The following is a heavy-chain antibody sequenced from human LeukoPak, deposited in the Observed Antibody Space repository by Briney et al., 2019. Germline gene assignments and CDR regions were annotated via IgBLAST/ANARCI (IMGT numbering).Heavy chain of an antibody. J-gene: IGHJ3*02. D-gene: IGHD3-22*01. CDR2: IYYSGST. CDR1: GGSISSYY. Sequence: SETLSLTCTVSGGSISSYYWRWIRQPPGKGLEWIGYIYYSGSTNYNPSLKSRVTISVDTSKKQFSLKLSSVTAADTAVYYCARGPAFYYYDSSGPEAFDIWGQGTMVTVSS. V-gene: IGHV4-59*01. CDR3: ARGPAFYYYDSSGPEAFDI.